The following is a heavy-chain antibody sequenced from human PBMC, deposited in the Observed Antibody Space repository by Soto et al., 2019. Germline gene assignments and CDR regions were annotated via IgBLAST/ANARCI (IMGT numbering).Heavy chain of an antibody. Sequence: GASVKVSCKASGYTFTSYDINWVRQATVQGLEWMGCMNPNSGNTGYAQKFQGRVTMTRNTSISTAYMELSSLRSEETAVYYCARAQRDYDFWSGYSQDYYYYGMDVWGQGTTVTVSS. CDR2: MNPNSGNT. D-gene: IGHD3-3*01. CDR3: ARAQRDYDFWSGYSQDYYYYGMDV. V-gene: IGHV1-8*01. CDR1: GYTFTSYD. J-gene: IGHJ6*02.